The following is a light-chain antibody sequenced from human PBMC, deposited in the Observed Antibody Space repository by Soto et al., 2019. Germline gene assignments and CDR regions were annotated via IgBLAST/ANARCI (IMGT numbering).Light chain of an antibody. CDR2: GVS. CDR1: QSVSSNY. CDR3: QQYGSSPTT. V-gene: IGKV3-20*01. Sequence: PGERATLSCMASQSVSSNYFAWYQQKPGQAPRLLIYGVSSRPTGIPDRFSGSGSGTDFTLTISRLEPEDFAVYHCQQYGSSPTTFGQGTKVDIK. J-gene: IGKJ1*01.